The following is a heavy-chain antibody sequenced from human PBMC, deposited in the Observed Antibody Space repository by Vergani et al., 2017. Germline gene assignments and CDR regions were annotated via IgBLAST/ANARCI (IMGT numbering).Heavy chain of an antibody. Sequence: QVQLQESGPGLVKPSETLSLTCTDSGDSVISTDYHWGWIRKPPGKGLEWIGSMDYSGSTSYNPSLESRISISFETPKNQFSLRLTSVTAADTAVYYCASKRGACRAAYCHSYDFWGPGTLVGVSS. CDR3: ASKRGACRAAYCHSYDF. J-gene: IGHJ4*02. CDR1: GDSVISTDYH. D-gene: IGHD2-15*01. CDR2: MDYSGST. V-gene: IGHV4-39*01.